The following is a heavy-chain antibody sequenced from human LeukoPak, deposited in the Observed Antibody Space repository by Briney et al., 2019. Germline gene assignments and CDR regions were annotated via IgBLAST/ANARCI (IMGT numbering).Heavy chain of an antibody. Sequence: GGSLRLSCAASGFTFSNAWMSWVRQAPGKGLEWVGRIKSKTEGGTTDYAAPVKGRFTISRDDSKNTLFLQMNSLKTEDTAVYYCTTESPYSDYWGQGILVTVSS. CDR3: TTESPYSDY. V-gene: IGHV3-15*01. CDR2: IKSKTEGGTT. CDR1: GFTFSNAW. J-gene: IGHJ4*02.